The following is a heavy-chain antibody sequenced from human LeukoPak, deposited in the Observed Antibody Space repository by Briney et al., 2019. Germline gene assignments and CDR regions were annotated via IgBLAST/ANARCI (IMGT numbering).Heavy chain of an antibody. D-gene: IGHD3-22*01. CDR3: ARGHSSGYYTGPLDY. J-gene: IGHJ4*02. CDR2: INPSGGST. CDR1: GYTFTGYY. Sequence: ASVKVSCKSSGYTFTGYYMHWVRQAPGQGLEWIAIINPSGGSTSYAQKFQGRVTMTRDTSASTVYMELYSLRSEDTAVYYCARGHSSGYYTGPLDYWGQGTLVTVSS. V-gene: IGHV1-46*01.